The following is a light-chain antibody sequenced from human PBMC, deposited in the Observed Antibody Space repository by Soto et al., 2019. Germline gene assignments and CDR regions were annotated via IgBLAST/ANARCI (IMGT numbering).Light chain of an antibody. Sequence: QPVLTQSPSASASLGASVKLTCTLSRGHSSYAIAWHQQQPEKGPRYLMNVNSDGSHSKGDGIPDRFSGSSSGAERYLTISSLQSEDEADYYCQTWGTGIRVFGGGTKLTVL. CDR2: VNSDGSH. V-gene: IGLV4-69*01. J-gene: IGLJ3*02. CDR3: QTWGTGIRV. CDR1: RGHSSYA.